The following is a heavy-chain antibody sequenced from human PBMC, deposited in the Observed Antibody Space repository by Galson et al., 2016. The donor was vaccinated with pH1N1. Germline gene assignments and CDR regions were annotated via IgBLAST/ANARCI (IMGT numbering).Heavy chain of an antibody. D-gene: IGHD1-1*01. CDR1: GFKFDGYA. CDR2: ITWDGSGT. V-gene: IGHV3-43D*03. Sequence: SLRLSCAASGFKFDGYAMVWVRQPPGKGLQWLSLITWDGSGTYYSDSVRGRFTISRENSKSSLFLQIDSLRPEDTALYFCAKGTVSTGTSQIDFWGQGTLVIVSS. J-gene: IGHJ4*02. CDR3: AKGTVSTGTSQIDF.